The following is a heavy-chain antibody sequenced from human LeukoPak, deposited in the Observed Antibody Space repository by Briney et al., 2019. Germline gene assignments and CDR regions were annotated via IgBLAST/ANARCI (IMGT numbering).Heavy chain of an antibody. V-gene: IGHV4-59*01. CDR3: ARDNRDSSGYYWYY. CDR1: GGSIRNYY. CDR2: IYYSGST. D-gene: IGHD3-22*01. J-gene: IGHJ4*02. Sequence: PSETLSLTCSVSGGSIRNYYWIWIRQPPGKGLEWIGYIYYSGSTNYNPSLKSRITMSVDTSKNQFSLKLSSVTAADTAVYYCARDNRDSSGYYWYYWGQGTLVTVSS.